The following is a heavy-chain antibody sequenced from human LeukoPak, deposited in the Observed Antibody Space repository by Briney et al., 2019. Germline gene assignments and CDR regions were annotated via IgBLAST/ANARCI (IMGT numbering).Heavy chain of an antibody. CDR2: ISSSGRNI. V-gene: IGHV3-48*03. CDR1: GFTFSNYE. Sequence: GGSLRLSCAASGFTFSNYEFNWVRQAPGKGLEWVSYISSSGRNIYYADSVKGRFTVSRDNAKNTLYLEMSSLRAEDTAVYYCARTFAAAHIDYWGQGTLVTVSS. D-gene: IGHD2-15*01. J-gene: IGHJ4*02. CDR3: ARTFAAAHIDY.